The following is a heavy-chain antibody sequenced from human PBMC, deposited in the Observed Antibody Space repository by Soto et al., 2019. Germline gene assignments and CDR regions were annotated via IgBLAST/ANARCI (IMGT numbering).Heavy chain of an antibody. CDR2: ISYDGSNK. J-gene: IGHJ1*01. CDR3: XXXYDSSGYYYLXXXQH. CDR1: GFTFSSYG. V-gene: IGHV3-30*03. D-gene: IGHD3-22*01. Sequence: QVQLVESGGGVVQPGRSLRLSCAASGFTFSSYGMHWVRQAPGKGLEWVAVISYDGSNKYYADSVKGRFTISRDNSKNTLYLQMNSLRAEDTAXXXXXXXYDSSGYYYLXXXQHWGQG.